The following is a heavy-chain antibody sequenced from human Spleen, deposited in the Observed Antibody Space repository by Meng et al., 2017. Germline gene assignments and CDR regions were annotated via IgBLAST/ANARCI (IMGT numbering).Heavy chain of an antibody. V-gene: IGHV4-34*01. CDR3: ARGPTTMAHDFDY. J-gene: IGHJ4*02. Sequence: GQHTEWGEGLWKPSEAPPLPCVVSGGSFSDYYWSWIRQPPGKGLEWIGEINHSGSTNYNPSLESRATISVDTSQNNLSLKLSSVTAADSAVYYCARGPTTMAHDFDYWGQGTLVTVSS. CDR1: GGSFSDYY. CDR2: INHSGST. D-gene: IGHD4-11*01.